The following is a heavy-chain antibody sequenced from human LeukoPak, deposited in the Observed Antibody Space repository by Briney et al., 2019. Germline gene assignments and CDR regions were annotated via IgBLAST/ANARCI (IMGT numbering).Heavy chain of an antibody. CDR1: GFTFDEYA. J-gene: IGHJ6*03. CDR3: AKDISGYYGPLYMDV. V-gene: IGHV3-43D*03. Sequence: GGSLRLSCAASGFTFDEYAMHWVRQAPGKGLEWVSLISWDGGSTYYADSVKGRFTISRDNSKNSLYLQMNSLRAEDTALYYCAKDISGYYGPLYMDVWGKGTTVTVSS. D-gene: IGHD3-10*01. CDR2: ISWDGGST.